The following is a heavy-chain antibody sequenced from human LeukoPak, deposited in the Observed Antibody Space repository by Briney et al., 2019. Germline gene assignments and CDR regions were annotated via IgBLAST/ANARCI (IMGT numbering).Heavy chain of an antibody. D-gene: IGHD2-15*01. V-gene: IGHV4-34*01. J-gene: IGHJ4*02. Sequence: SETLSLTCAVYGGSFSGYYWSWIRQPPGKGLEWIGEINHSGSTNYNPSLKSRVTISVDTSKNQFSLKLSSVTAADTAVYYCAIDGGVVAASIGILDYWGQGTLVTVSS. CDR2: INHSGST. CDR1: GGSFSGYY. CDR3: AIDGGVVAASIGILDY.